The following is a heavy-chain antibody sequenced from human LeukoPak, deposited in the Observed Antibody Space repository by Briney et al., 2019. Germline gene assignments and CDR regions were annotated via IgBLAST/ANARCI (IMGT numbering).Heavy chain of an antibody. CDR2: INPGETRT. CDR3: ARGRLVSQGGGYEY. Sequence: GGALRLSCAASGFTFSTYWMHWVRQVPGKGPVWVSRINPGETRTNYADSVKGRFTISRDNAQNTLFLQMNSLTADDTAVYYCARGRLVSQGGGYEYWGQGTLVTVSS. CDR1: GFTFSTYW. D-gene: IGHD5-12*01. J-gene: IGHJ4*02. V-gene: IGHV3-74*01.